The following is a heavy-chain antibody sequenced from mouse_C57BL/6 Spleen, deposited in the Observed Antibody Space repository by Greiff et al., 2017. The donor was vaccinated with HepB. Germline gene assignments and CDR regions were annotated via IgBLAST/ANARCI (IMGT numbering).Heavy chain of an antibody. CDR3: ARGGDYDGSSYGYFDV. D-gene: IGHD1-1*01. CDR1: GFTFSDYY. CDR2: INYDGSST. J-gene: IGHJ1*03. V-gene: IGHV5-16*01. Sequence: EVKLMESEGGLVQPGSSMKLSCTASGFTFSDYYMAWVRQVPEKGLEWVANINYDGSSTYYLDSLKSRFIISRDNAKNILYLQMSSLKSEDTATYYCARGGDYDGSSYGYFDVWGTGTTVTVSS.